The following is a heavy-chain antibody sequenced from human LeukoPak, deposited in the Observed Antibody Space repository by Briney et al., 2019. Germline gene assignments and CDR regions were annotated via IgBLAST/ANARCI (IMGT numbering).Heavy chain of an antibody. CDR3: ARRALRDYYGSGTDY. D-gene: IGHD3-10*01. CDR2: ISYSGST. Sequence: SETLSLTCTVSGGSISSSSYYWGWIRQPPGKGLEWIGSISYSGSTYYNPTLKSRVTISVDTSKNQFSLKLSSVTAADTAVYYCARRALRDYYGSGTDYWGQGTLVTVSS. V-gene: IGHV4-39*01. J-gene: IGHJ4*02. CDR1: GGSISSSSYY.